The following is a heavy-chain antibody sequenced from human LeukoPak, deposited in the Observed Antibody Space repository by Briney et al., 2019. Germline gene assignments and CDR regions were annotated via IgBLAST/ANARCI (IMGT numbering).Heavy chain of an antibody. Sequence: SETLSLTCTVSGGSISSGGYYWSWIRQHPGKGLEWIGYIYYGGSTYYNPSLKSRVTISVDTSKNQFSLKLSSVTAADTAVYYCARASAYCSGGSCYRNWFDPWGQGTLVTVSS. CDR3: ARASAYCSGGSCYRNWFDP. J-gene: IGHJ5*02. V-gene: IGHV4-31*03. CDR1: GGSISSGGYY. D-gene: IGHD2-15*01. CDR2: IYYGGST.